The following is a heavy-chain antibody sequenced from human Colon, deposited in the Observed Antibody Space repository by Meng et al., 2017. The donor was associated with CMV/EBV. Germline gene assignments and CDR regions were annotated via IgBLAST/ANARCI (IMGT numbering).Heavy chain of an antibody. Sequence: GESLKISCAASGFTFSNYTMNWVRQAPGKGLEWVSSISSSSTYIYYADSVKGRFTISRDNAKNSLYLHMNSLRAEGTAVYYCAKRKTYSGSSGGFDPWGQGTLVTVSS. D-gene: IGHD1-26*01. V-gene: IGHV3-21*04. CDR2: ISSSSTYI. J-gene: IGHJ5*02. CDR1: GFTFSNYT. CDR3: AKRKTYSGSSGGFDP.